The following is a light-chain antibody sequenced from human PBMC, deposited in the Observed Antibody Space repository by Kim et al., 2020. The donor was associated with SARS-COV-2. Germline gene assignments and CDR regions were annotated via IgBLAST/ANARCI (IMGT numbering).Light chain of an antibody. CDR2: AAS. V-gene: IGKV1-17*03. J-gene: IGKJ4*01. Sequence: ASGGDRVTGTCRASQGINNNLAWFQQKPGKVPKRLISAASSLQSGVPSRFSGSGSGTEFTLTISSLQPEDFATYYCLQYKSYPLTFGGGTKVDIK. CDR3: LQYKSYPLT. CDR1: QGINNN.